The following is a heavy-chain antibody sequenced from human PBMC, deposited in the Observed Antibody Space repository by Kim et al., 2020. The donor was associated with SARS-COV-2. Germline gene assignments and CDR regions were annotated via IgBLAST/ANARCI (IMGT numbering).Heavy chain of an antibody. V-gene: IGHV4-39*01. Sequence: SETLSLTRTVSGDAITSGNYYWAWIRQSPGKGLGWLGSIYYTGSHYKSSLESRITMSVDTSKNQFSLKLTSLAAADTALYYCARQAVLWFGELSPGRFDPWGRGALVTVSS. CDR1: GDAITSGNYY. CDR2: IYYTGS. D-gene: IGHD3-10*01. CDR3: ARQAVLWFGELSPGRFDP. J-gene: IGHJ5*02.